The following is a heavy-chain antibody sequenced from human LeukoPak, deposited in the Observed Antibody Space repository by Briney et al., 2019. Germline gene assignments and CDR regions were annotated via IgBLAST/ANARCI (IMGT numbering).Heavy chain of an antibody. CDR2: FDPEDGET. J-gene: IGHJ5*02. V-gene: IGHV1-24*01. CDR3: ATVRDIVVVPAANWFDP. CDR1: GYTLTELS. Sequence: ASVKVSCKVSGYTLTELSMHWVRQAPGKGLEWMGGFDPEDGETIYAQKFQGRVTMTEDTSTDTAYMELSSLRSEDPAVYYCATVRDIVVVPAANWFDPWGQGTLVTVSS. D-gene: IGHD2-2*01.